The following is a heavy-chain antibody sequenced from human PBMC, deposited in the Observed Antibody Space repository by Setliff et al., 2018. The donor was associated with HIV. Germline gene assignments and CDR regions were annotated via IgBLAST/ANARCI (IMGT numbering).Heavy chain of an antibody. CDR2: IYTSGTT. D-gene: IGHD3-10*01. J-gene: IGHJ3*02. V-gene: IGHV4-61*09. CDR1: GGSISSDNYY. CDR3: ARGRLKVTMPHAFDI. Sequence: SETLSLTCTVSGGSISSDNYYWSWIRQPAGKGLEWIGHIYTSGTTVYNHSLKSRVAISVDTSKNQFSLRLSSVTAADTAVYYCARGRLKVTMPHAFDIWGQGTMATVSS.